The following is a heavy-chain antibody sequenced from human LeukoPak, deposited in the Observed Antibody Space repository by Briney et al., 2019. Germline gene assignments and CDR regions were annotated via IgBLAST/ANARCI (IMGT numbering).Heavy chain of an antibody. CDR3: ARAPNYDSSGYFIG. V-gene: IGHV3-23*01. J-gene: IGHJ4*02. Sequence: GGSLRLSCEASGFTFDSYAMNWVRQAPGKGLEWASSISGFGGITYYADSVKGRFTISRDNSKNTLYLQMNSLRAEDTAVYYCARAPNYDSSGYFIGWGQGTLVTVSS. CDR2: ISGFGGIT. CDR1: GFTFDSYA. D-gene: IGHD3-22*01.